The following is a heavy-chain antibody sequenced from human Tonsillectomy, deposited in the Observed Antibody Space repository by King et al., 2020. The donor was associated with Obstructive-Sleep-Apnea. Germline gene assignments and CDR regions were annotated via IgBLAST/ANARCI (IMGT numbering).Heavy chain of an antibody. V-gene: IGHV3-66*01. CDR2: IYSSGST. Sequence: VQLVESGGGLVQPGESLRLSCAASGFTVSNNYMTWVRQAPGKGLEWVATIYSSGSTHYADSVKGRFTISRDYSTNTLFLQMDCLRAGDTAMYFCAKVRFVGSYSEGFDYWGRGTLVTVSS. CDR3: AKVRFVGSYSEGFDY. J-gene: IGHJ4*02. D-gene: IGHD2-15*01. CDR1: GFTVSNNY.